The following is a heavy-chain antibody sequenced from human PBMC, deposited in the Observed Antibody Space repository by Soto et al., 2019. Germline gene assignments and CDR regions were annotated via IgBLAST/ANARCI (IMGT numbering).Heavy chain of an antibody. CDR1: GGTFSSYA. Sequence: ASVKVSCKASGGTFSSYAISWVRQAPGQGLEWMGWMNPNSGNTGYAQKFQGRVTMTRNTSISTAYMELSSLRSEDTAVYYCARGRPHCSSTSCYLEAFDIWGQGTMVTVSS. CDR3: ARGRPHCSSTSCYLEAFDI. V-gene: IGHV1-8*02. J-gene: IGHJ3*02. CDR2: MNPNSGNT. D-gene: IGHD2-2*01.